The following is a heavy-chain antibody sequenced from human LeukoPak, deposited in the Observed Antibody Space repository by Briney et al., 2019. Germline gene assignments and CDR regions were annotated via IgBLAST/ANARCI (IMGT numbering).Heavy chain of an antibody. J-gene: IGHJ3*02. CDR2: INPKSGGT. CDR3: ARDGVYSTNFDAFDI. Sequence: ASVKVSCRTYGYTFSNYYIHWVRQAPGQGPEWMGWINPKSGGTDYAQRFQGRVTMTRDTSISTAYMELSGLRSDDTAVYYCARDGVYSTNFDAFDIWGQGTMVTVSS. D-gene: IGHD6-13*01. V-gene: IGHV1-2*02. CDR1: GYTFSNYY.